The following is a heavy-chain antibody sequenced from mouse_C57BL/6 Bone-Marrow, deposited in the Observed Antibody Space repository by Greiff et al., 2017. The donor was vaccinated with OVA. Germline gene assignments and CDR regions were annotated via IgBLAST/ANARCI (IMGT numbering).Heavy chain of an antibody. CDR1: GYTFTSYG. Sequence: EVKLVESGAELVRPGSSVKMSCKTSGYTFTSYGINWVKQRPGQGLEWIGYIYLGNGYTEYNEKFKGKATLTSDTSSSTAYMQLSSLTSEDSSIYFWARGAYWGQGTTLTVSS. V-gene: IGHV1-58*01. CDR3: ARGAY. CDR2: IYLGNGYT. J-gene: IGHJ2*01.